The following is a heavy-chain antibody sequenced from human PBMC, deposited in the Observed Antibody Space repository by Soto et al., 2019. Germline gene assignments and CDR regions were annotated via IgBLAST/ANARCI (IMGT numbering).Heavy chain of an antibody. CDR2: IYYSGST. V-gene: IGHV4-31*03. CDR3: ARDQEYCGGDCFSLGFGY. CDR1: GGSISSGGYY. D-gene: IGHD2-21*02. Sequence: PSETLSLTCTVSGGSISSGGYYWSRIRQHPGKGLEWIGYIYYSGSTYYNPSLKSRVTISVDTSKNQFSLKLSSVTAADTAVYYCARDQEYCGGDCFSLGFGYWGQGTLVTASS. J-gene: IGHJ4*02.